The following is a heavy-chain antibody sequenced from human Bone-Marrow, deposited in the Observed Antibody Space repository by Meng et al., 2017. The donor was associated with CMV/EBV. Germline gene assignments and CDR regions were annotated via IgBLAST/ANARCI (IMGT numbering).Heavy chain of an antibody. CDR2: IYYSGST. J-gene: IGHJ5*02. D-gene: IGHD6-13*01. CDR1: GGSISSSSYY. Sequence: SETLSLTCTVSGGSISSSSYYWGWIRQPPGKGLEWIGSIYYSGSTYYNPSLKSRVTISVDTSKNQFSLKLSSVTAADTAVYYCARGIAAADWGFDPWGREPWSPSPQ. V-gene: IGHV4-39*07. CDR3: ARGIAAADWGFDP.